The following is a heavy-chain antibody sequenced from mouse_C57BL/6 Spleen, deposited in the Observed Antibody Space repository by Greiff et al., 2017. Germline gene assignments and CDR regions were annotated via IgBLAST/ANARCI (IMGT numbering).Heavy chain of an antibody. CDR1: GYTFTNYW. J-gene: IGHJ2*01. D-gene: IGHD1-1*01. V-gene: IGHV1-63*01. CDR3: ARSPYYGSGYFDY. CDR2: IYPGGGYT. Sequence: QVHVKQSGAELVRPGTSVKMSCKASGYTFTNYWIGWAKQRPGHGLEWIGDIYPGGGYTNYNEKFKGKATLTADKSSSTAYMQFSSLTSEDSAIYYCARSPYYGSGYFDYWGQGTTLTVSS.